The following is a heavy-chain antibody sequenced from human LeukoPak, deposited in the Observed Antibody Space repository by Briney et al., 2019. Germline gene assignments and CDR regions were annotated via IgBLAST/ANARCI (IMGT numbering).Heavy chain of an antibody. CDR3: ARAGSTVVLVPPDHRPFSFDY. D-gene: IGHD1-1*01. CDR2: LIPIFGTP. Sequence: PEASVKVSCKASGYTFTSYGIRWVRQAPGQGLEWMGGLIPIFGTPSYAQKFQGRVTITTDESTSTAYMELNSLRSEDTAVYYCARAGSTVVLVPPDHRPFSFDYWGQGTLVTVSS. CDR1: GYTFTSYG. J-gene: IGHJ4*02. V-gene: IGHV1-69*05.